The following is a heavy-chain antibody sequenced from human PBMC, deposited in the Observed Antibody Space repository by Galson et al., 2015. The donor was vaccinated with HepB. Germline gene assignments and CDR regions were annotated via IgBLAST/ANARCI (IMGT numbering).Heavy chain of an antibody. D-gene: IGHD2-2*02. CDR3: ARGRTDIVVVPAAIPWDAFDI. CDR1: GYTFTSCY. V-gene: IGHV1-46*01. Sequence: SVKVSCKASGYTFTSCYMHWVRQAPGQGLEWMGIINPSGGSTSYAQKFQGRVTMTRDTSTSTVYMELSSLRSEDTAVYYCARGRTDIVVVPAAIPWDAFDIWGQGTMVTVSS. CDR2: INPSGGST. J-gene: IGHJ3*02.